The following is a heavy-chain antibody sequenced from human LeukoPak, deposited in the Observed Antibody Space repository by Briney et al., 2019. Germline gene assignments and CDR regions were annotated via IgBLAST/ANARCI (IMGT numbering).Heavy chain of an antibody. Sequence: PSETLSLTCAVSGYSISSSNWWGWIRQPPGKGLEWIGYIYYSGSTNYNPSLKSRVTMSVDTSKNQFSLKLSSVTALDTAVYYCARMGPYYYGSASHNYFDYWGQGTLVTVSS. V-gene: IGHV4-28*06. D-gene: IGHD3-10*01. CDR2: IYYSGST. CDR1: GYSISSSNW. J-gene: IGHJ4*02. CDR3: ARMGPYYYGSASHNYFDY.